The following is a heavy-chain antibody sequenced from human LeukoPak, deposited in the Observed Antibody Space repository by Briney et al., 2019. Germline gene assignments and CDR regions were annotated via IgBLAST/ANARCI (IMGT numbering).Heavy chain of an antibody. J-gene: IGHJ4*02. CDR2: ISSSSSYI. Sequence: GGSLRLSCAASGFTFSSYSMNWVRQAPGKGLEWVSSISSSSSYIYYADSVKGRFTISRDNAKNSLYLQMNSLRAEDTAVYYCARDLTPREYYYDSSGYWSPLDYWGQGTLVTVSS. V-gene: IGHV3-21*01. D-gene: IGHD3-22*01. CDR1: GFTFSSYS. CDR3: ARDLTPREYYYDSSGYWSPLDY.